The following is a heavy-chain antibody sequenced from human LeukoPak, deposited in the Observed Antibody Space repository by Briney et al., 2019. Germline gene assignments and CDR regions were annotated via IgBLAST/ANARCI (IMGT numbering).Heavy chain of an antibody. CDR1: GGSISSGGYS. V-gene: IGHV4-30-2*01. CDR3: ARVKWCGGDCYSVVAFDI. D-gene: IGHD2-21*02. J-gene: IGHJ3*02. CDR2: INHSGST. Sequence: SQTLSLTCAVSGGSISSGGYSWSWIRQPPGKGLEWIGEINHSGSTNYNPSLKSRVTISVDTSKNQFSLKLSSVTAADTAVYCCARVKWCGGDCYSVVAFDIWGQGTMVTVSS.